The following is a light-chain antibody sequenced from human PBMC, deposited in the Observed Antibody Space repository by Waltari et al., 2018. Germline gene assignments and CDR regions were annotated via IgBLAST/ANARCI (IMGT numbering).Light chain of an antibody. Sequence: EIVFTQSPDTLSLSPGERATLSCRASQSVSNSYLAWYQQKPGQAPRLLIYGASTRASGIPARFSGSGSGTDFTLTISGLEPEDFAVYSCQQYGSSPAFGGGTKVEIK. CDR2: GAS. CDR3: QQYGSSPA. CDR1: QSVSNSY. V-gene: IGKV3-20*01. J-gene: IGKJ4*01.